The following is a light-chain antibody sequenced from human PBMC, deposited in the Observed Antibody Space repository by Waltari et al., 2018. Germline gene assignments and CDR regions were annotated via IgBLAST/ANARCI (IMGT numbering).Light chain of an antibody. J-gene: IGKJ1*01. CDR2: DAS. V-gene: IGKV3-20*01. Sequence: EIMLTQSTGSLSLSPGDSATLSCRASQNINKYLAWYQHKPGQAPRLLIYDASSRATGIPDRFSGSGSGTDFSLTISRLEPEDFAVYYCQKYGSLPATFGQGTKVEIK. CDR1: QNINKY. CDR3: QKYGSLPAT.